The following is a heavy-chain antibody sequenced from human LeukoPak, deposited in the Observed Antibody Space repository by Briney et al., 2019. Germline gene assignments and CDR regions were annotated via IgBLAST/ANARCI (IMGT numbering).Heavy chain of an antibody. V-gene: IGHV5-51*01. J-gene: IGHJ4*02. Sequence: GESLKISCKGFGYSFTNYWIGWVRQMPGKGLEWLGIIYPDDSDTRYSPSFQGQVTISADKSISTAYLQWSSLKASDTAMYYCARFPGLSGGIFDYWGQGTLVTVSS. CDR2: IYPDDSDT. D-gene: IGHD3-16*02. CDR3: ARFPGLSGGIFDY. CDR1: GYSFTNYW.